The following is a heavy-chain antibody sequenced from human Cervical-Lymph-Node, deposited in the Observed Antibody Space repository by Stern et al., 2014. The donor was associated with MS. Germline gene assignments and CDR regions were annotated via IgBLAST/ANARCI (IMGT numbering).Heavy chain of an antibody. J-gene: IGHJ6*02. Sequence: EVQLEESGGGLVKPGGSLRLSCTASGFRITIYNMNWVRQAPGKGLEWVSSISTSGNFLFYGDSVKGRFTISRDNAEASLYRQMNSLRVEDTGVYYCARAPSRQLLPSGMDVWGQGTTVTVS. V-gene: IGHV3-21*03. CDR3: ARAPSRQLLPSGMDV. D-gene: IGHD2-2*01. CDR1: GFRITIYN. CDR2: ISTSGNFL.